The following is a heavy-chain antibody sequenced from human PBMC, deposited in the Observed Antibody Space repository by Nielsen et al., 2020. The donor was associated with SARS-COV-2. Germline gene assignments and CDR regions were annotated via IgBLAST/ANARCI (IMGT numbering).Heavy chain of an antibody. V-gene: IGHV3-23*01. D-gene: IGHD5/OR15-5a*01. J-gene: IGHJ3*02. Sequence: GESLKISCAASGFTFDDYAMHWVRQAPGKGLEWVSAISGSGGSTYYADSVKGRFTISRDNSKNTLYLQMNSLRAEDTAVYYCAKGLRGPDAFDIWGQGTMVTVSS. CDR2: ISGSGGST. CDR3: AKGLRGPDAFDI. CDR1: GFTFDDYA.